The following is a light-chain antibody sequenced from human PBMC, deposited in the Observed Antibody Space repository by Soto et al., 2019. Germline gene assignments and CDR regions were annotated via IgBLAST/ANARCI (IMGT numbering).Light chain of an antibody. V-gene: IGKV1-5*03. J-gene: IGKJ1*01. CDR2: KAS. CDR3: QQYETFSGT. CDR1: QSVGSW. Sequence: DIQMTQSPSTLSASVGDRVTITCRASQSVGSWLAWYQQKPGKAPKLLIYKASTLKSGVPSRFSGSGSGTEFTLTISSLQPDDFATYYCQQYETFSGTFGPGTKVDIK.